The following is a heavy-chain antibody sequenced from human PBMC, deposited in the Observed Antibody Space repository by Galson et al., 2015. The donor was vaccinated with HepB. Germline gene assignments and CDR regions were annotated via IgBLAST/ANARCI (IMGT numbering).Heavy chain of an antibody. CDR2: IYYSGST. CDR1: GGSISSYY. D-gene: IGHD2-15*01. J-gene: IGHJ5*02. CDR3: ARDCMGQGGCYSHNWFDP. V-gene: IGHV4-59*01. Sequence: ETLSLTCTVSGGSISSYYWSWIRQPPGKGLEWIGYIYYSGSTNYNPSLKSRVTISVDTSKNQFSLKLSSVTAADTAVYYCARDCMGQGGCYSHNWFDPWGQGTLVTVSS.